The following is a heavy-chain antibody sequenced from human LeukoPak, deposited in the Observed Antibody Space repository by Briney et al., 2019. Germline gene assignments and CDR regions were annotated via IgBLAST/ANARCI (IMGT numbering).Heavy chain of an antibody. CDR1: GFTFSSYA. CDR3: ARARRAWGVYYYYYMDV. CDR2: ISGSGGST. V-gene: IGHV3-23*01. J-gene: IGHJ6*03. D-gene: IGHD3-16*01. Sequence: GGSLRLSCAASGFTFSSYAMSWVRQAPGKGLEWVSAISGSGGSTYYADSVKGRFTISRDNSKNTLYLQMNSLRAEDTAVYYCARARRAWGVYYYYYMDVWGKGTTVTVSS.